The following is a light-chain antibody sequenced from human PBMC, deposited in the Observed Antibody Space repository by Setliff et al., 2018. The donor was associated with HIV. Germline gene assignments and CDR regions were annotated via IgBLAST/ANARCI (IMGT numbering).Light chain of an antibody. Sequence: SALTQPRSVSGSPGQSVTFSCTGSSSDVGAYKYVSWYQQHPGKAPKLLIFDVNNRPSGVSSRFSGSKSANTASLTVSGLQTDDEADYFCSSYTTSGTYVLFGGGTQLTVL. CDR3: SSYTTSGTYVL. V-gene: IGLV2-14*01. CDR2: DVN. CDR1: SSDVGAYKY. J-gene: IGLJ3*02.